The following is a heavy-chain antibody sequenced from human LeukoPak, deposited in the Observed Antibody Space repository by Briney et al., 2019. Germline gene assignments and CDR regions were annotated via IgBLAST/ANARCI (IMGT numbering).Heavy chain of an antibody. J-gene: IGHJ6*02. CDR1: GFTFSDYY. CDR3: AREGNMVRAPPYYYGMDV. CDR2: ISSSGSTI. D-gene: IGHD3-10*01. Sequence: PGGSLRLSCAASGFTFSDYYMSWIRQAPGKGLEWVSYISSSGSTIYYADSVKGRFTISRDNAKNSLYLQMNSLRAEDTAVYYCAREGNMVRAPPYYYGMDVWGQGTTVTVSS. V-gene: IGHV3-11*01.